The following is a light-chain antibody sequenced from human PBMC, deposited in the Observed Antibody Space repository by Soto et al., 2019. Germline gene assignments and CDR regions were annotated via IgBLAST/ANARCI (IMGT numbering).Light chain of an antibody. CDR2: KAS. Sequence: DIQMTQSPSTLSASVGDRVTITCRASQSLSGWLAWYQQKPGKAPKLLIYKASSLQSGVPSRFSGTGSGTEFTLTITSLQPDDFGTYYCQQYNTYFGPGTKVDI. CDR3: QQYNTY. J-gene: IGKJ3*01. CDR1: QSLSGW. V-gene: IGKV1-5*03.